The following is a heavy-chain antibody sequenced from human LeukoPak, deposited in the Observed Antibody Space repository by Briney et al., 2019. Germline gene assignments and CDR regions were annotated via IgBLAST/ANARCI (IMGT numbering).Heavy chain of an antibody. V-gene: IGHV4-59*01. D-gene: IGHD3-3*01. CDR2: IYYSGST. CDR3: ARGVPRYYDFWSGYYAADLDAFDI. CDR1: GGSFSGYY. J-gene: IGHJ3*02. Sequence: PSETLSLTCAVYGGSFSGYYWSWIRQPPGKGLEWIGYIYYSGSTNYNPSLKSRVTISVDTSKNQFSLKLSSVTAADTAVYYCARGVPRYYDFWSGYYAADLDAFDIWGQGTMVTVSS.